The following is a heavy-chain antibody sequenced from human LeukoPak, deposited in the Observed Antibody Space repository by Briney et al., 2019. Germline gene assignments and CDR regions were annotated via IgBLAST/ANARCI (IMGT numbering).Heavy chain of an antibody. CDR3: AHSSGWHNFNY. CDR2: IYWDDDK. V-gene: IGHV2-5*02. J-gene: IGHJ4*02. CDR1: GLSLSSSGVG. D-gene: IGHD6-19*01. Sequence: ESGPTLVKPTQTLALTCTFSGLSLSSSGVGVGWIRQPPGKALEWLALIYWDDDKRYSPSLKSRLTISKDTSKNQVVLTMTNMDPVDTATYYCAHSSGWHNFNYWGQGTLVTVSS.